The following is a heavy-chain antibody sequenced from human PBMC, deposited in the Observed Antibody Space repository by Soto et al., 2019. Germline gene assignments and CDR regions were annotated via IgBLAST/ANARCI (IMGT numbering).Heavy chain of an antibody. D-gene: IGHD6-13*01. CDR2: INHRGNT. J-gene: IGHJ4*02. V-gene: IGHV4-34*01. Sequence: SETLCLTCAVYGGSFSGYDWSWIRQPPGKGLDWIGEINHRGNTNYKSSLKNRITVSVDTSKNQFSLKLSSVTAADTAVYYCARRHLYSSSSHGPPRFDYWGQGSLVTVS. CDR3: ARRHLYSSSSHGPPRFDY. CDR1: GGSFSGYD.